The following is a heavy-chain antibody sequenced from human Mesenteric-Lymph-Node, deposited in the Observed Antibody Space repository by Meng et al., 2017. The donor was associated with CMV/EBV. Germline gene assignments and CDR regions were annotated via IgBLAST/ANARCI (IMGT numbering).Heavy chain of an antibody. CDR3: AKDRGYFDY. J-gene: IGHJ4*02. CDR2: INSDGSST. Sequence: LSGEASGCTFSDYAMNWVRQAPGKGLVWVSRINSDGSSTSYADSVKGRFTISRDNSKNTLFLEMNSLRAEDTAVYYCAKDRGYFDYWGQGTLVTVSS. CDR1: GCTFSDYA. V-gene: IGHV3-74*01. D-gene: IGHD3-10*01.